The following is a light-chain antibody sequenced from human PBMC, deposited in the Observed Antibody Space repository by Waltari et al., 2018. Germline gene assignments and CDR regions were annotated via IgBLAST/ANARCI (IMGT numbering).Light chain of an antibody. J-gene: IGKJ4*01. V-gene: IGKV1-5*03. CDR1: QSSSEW. CDR3: QQYNLYPLT. CDR2: KTS. Sequence: TWRASQSSSEWLAWYQQKPGKAPKLLIYKTSNLQSGVPSRFSGSGSGTEFTLTISSLQPDDFATYYCQQYNLYPLTFGGGTKVEIK.